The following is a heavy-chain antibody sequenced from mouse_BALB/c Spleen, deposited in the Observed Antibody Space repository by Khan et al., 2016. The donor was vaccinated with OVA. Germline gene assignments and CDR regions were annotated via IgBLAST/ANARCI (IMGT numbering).Heavy chain of an antibody. CDR1: GYSITSDYA. CDR2: ITYSGST. J-gene: IGHJ1*01. Sequence: EVQLQESGPGLVKPSQSLSLTCTVTGYSITSDYAWNWIRQFSGNKLEWMGYITYSGSTSYNPSLKSRISISRDTSKNQFFLQLNSVTTEDTATYFCGRRSVWGAGTTVTVSS. V-gene: IGHV3-2*02. CDR3: GRRSV.